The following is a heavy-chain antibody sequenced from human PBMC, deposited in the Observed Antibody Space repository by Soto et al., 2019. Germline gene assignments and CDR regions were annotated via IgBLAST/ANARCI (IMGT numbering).Heavy chain of an antibody. CDR2: IDWDDDK. CDR1: GFSLSTSGMR. D-gene: IGHD4-17*01. Sequence: SGPTLVNPTQTLTLTCTFSGFSLSTSGMRVSWIRQPPGKALEWLARIDWDDDKFYSTSLKTRLTISKDTSKNQVVLTMTNMDPVDKATYYSSRSWPPTVTSFDYCGQGTLVTVSS. J-gene: IGHJ4*02. CDR3: SRSWPPTVTSFDY. V-gene: IGHV2-70*04.